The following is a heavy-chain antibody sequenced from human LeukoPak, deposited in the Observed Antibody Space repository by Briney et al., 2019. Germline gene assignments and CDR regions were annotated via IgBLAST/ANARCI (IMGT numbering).Heavy chain of an antibody. D-gene: IGHD2-2*01. V-gene: IGHV3-21*01. CDR3: ARDLDLIYCSSTSCSLFDY. CDR2: ISSSSSYI. J-gene: IGHJ4*02. CDR1: GFTFSSYS. Sequence: PGGSLRLSCAASGFTFSSYSMNWVRQAPGKGLEWLSSISSSSSYIYYADSVKGRFTISRDNAKNSLYLQMNSLRAEETAVYYCARDLDLIYCSSTSCSLFDYWGQGTLVIVSS.